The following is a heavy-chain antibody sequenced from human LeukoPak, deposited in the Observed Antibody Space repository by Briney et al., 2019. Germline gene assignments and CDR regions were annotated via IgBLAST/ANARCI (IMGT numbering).Heavy chain of an antibody. CDR2: IIPIFGTA. D-gene: IGHD3-22*01. CDR3: AYYDSSGYYYVYGY. CDR1: GGTFSSYA. J-gene: IGHJ4*02. Sequence: SVTVSFTASGGTFSSYAISWVRQAPGQGLEWMGGIIPIFGTANYAQKFQGRVTITADESTSTAYMELSSLRSEDTAVYYCAYYDSSGYYYVYGYWGQGTLVTVSS. V-gene: IGHV1-69*13.